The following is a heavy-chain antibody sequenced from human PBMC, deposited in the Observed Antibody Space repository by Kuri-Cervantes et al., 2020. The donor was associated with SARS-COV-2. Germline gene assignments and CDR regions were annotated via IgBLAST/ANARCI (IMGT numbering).Heavy chain of an antibody. CDR2: ISYDGSNK. J-gene: IGHJ4*02. V-gene: IGHV3-30*03. CDR3: ARGRIMITFGGVEPFDY. Sequence: GESLKISCAASGFTFSSYGMHWVRQAPGKGLEWVAVISYDGSNKYYADSVKGRFTISRDNSKNTLYLQMNSPRAEDTAVYYCARGRIMITFGGVEPFDYWGQGTLVTVSS. CDR1: GFTFSSYG. D-gene: IGHD3-16*01.